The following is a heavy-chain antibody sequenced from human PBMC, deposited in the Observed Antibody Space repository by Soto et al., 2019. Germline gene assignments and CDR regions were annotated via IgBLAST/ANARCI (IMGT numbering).Heavy chain of an antibody. Sequence: EVQLVESGGGLVKPGGSLRLSCAASGFTFSNAWMTWVRQAPGKGLEWVGRVKSKTDGGTIDYAAPVKDRFTISRDASKNTLYLQMNSLKTEDTAVYYCIGTYRGSSMRFDYWGQGTLVTVAS. D-gene: IGHD6-6*01. J-gene: IGHJ4*02. CDR1: GFTFSNAW. CDR2: VKSKTDGGTI. CDR3: IGTYRGSSMRFDY. V-gene: IGHV3-15*01.